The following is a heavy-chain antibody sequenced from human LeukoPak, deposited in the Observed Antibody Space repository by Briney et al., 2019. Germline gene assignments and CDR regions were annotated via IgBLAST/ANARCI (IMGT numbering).Heavy chain of an antibody. D-gene: IGHD3-16*01. V-gene: IGHV1-18*04. CDR2: ISAYNGNT. J-gene: IGHJ5*02. Sequence: ASVKVSRKASGYTFTSYGISWVRQAPGQGLEWMGWISAYNGNTNYAQKLQGRVTMTTDTSTSTAYMELRSLRSDDTAVYYCARESMITFGGDTFDPWGQGTLVTVSS. CDR1: GYTFTSYG. CDR3: ARESMITFGGDTFDP.